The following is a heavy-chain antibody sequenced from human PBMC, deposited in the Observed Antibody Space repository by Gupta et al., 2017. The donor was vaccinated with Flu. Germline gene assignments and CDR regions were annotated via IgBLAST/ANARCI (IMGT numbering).Heavy chain of an antibody. V-gene: IGHV2-5*02. Sequence: QITLKASGPTLVKPTHTLTLTCTFSGFSLSTRGVGVGWIRQPPGKALEWLALIYWDDDKRYSPSLKSRLTITKDTSKNQVVLTMTNMDPVDTATYYCAHISRAAAGIPPNFDYWGQGTLVTVSS. CDR2: IYWDDDK. CDR3: AHISRAAAGIPPNFDY. J-gene: IGHJ4*02. D-gene: IGHD6-13*01. CDR1: GFSLSTRGVG.